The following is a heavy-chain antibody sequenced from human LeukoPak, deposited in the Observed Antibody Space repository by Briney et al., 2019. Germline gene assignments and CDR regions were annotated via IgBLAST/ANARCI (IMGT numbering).Heavy chain of an antibody. CDR3: ARETFYYYDSSGYYGIFDY. D-gene: IGHD3-22*01. CDR1: GFTFRTYV. J-gene: IGHJ4*02. Sequence: PGGSLRLSCSASGFTFRTYVMHWVRQAPGKGLEWVAAISNDGNNAYYAESVKGRFTISRDNSKNTLYLQMNSLRAEDTAVYYCARETFYYYDSSGYYGIFDYWGQGTLVTVSS. V-gene: IGHV3-30*14. CDR2: ISNDGNNA.